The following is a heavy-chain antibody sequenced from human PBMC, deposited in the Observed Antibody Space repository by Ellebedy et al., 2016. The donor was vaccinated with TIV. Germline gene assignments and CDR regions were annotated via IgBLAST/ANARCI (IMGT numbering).Heavy chain of an antibody. V-gene: IGHV4-34*01. J-gene: IGHJ4*02. CDR2: INHSGST. D-gene: IGHD3-10*01. Sequence: SETLSLTXAVYGGSFSGYYWSWIRQPPGKGLEWIGEINHSGSTNYNPSLKSRVTISVDTSKNQFSLKLSSVTAADTAVYYCARVGYYGSGRESDYWGQGTLVTVSS. CDR3: ARVGYYGSGRESDY. CDR1: GGSFSGYY.